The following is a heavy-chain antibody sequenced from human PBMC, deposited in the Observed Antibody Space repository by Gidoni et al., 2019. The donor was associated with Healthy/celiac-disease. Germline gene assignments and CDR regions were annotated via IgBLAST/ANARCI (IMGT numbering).Heavy chain of an antibody. V-gene: IGHV1-24*01. Sequence: QVQLVQSGAEGKKPGASVKVSCKVSGYTRTELSMHWVRQAPGKGLEWMGGFAPEDGETIYAQKFQGRVTMTEDTSTDTAYMELSSLRSEDTAVYYCATGPYCGGDCNQDYWGQGTLVTVSS. J-gene: IGHJ4*02. CDR2: FAPEDGET. D-gene: IGHD2-21*02. CDR1: GYTRTELS. CDR3: ATGPYCGGDCNQDY.